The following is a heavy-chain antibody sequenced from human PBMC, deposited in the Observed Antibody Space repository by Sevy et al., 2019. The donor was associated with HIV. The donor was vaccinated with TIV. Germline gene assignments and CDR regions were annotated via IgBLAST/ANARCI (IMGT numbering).Heavy chain of an antibody. D-gene: IGHD5-12*01. J-gene: IGHJ6*02. CDR1: GYSFTHYW. CDR3: ARLTGYEPYSYYALDV. CDR2: IYPGYSDP. V-gene: IGHV5-51*01. Sequence: GESLKISCEGSGYSFTHYWIAWVRQIPGKGLEWMGIIYPGYSDPTYSPSFQGQVTISADKSINIAYLQWSRLKASDTAMYYCARLTGYEPYSYYALDVWGQGTTVTVSS.